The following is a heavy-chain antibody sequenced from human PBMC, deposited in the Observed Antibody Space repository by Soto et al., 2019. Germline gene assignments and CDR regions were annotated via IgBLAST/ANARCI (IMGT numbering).Heavy chain of an antibody. J-gene: IGHJ4*02. CDR3: ARSVAVPGAHIDY. CDR2: IHHRGTT. CDR1: GGPINSGDYS. Sequence: LSLTCAVSGGPINSGDYSWTWIRQPPGRGLEWIGNIHHRGTTYYTPSLKSRATISLDTSKNLFSLNLASVTAADTAVYFCARSVAVPGAHIDYWGQGTQVTVSS. V-gene: IGHV4-30-2*02. D-gene: IGHD6-19*01.